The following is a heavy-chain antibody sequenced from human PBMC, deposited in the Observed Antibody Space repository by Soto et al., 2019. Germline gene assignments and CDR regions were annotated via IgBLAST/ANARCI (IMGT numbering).Heavy chain of an antibody. Sequence: EVQLVESGGGLVKPGGSLRLSCAASGFTFSSYSMNWVRQAPGKGLEWVSSISSSSSYIYYADSVKGRFTISRDNARNSLYLQMNSLRAEDTAVYYCARGRTFRVNDAFDIWGQGTMVTVSS. J-gene: IGHJ3*02. CDR1: GFTFSSYS. V-gene: IGHV3-21*01. CDR2: ISSSSSYI. D-gene: IGHD2-21*01. CDR3: ARGRTFRVNDAFDI.